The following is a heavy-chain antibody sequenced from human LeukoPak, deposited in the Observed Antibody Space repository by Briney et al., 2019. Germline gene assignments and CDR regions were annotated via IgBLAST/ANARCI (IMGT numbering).Heavy chain of an antibody. V-gene: IGHV3-48*01. Sequence: GGSLRLSCAASGCTFSSYSMNWVLQAPGKGLEWVSYISSSSSTIYYADSVKGRFTISRENAKNSLYLQINSLRAEDTAVYYCATFGGRRVYCSSTSCYWYYYMDVWGKGTTVTVSS. J-gene: IGHJ6*03. CDR2: ISSSSSTI. CDR1: GCTFSSYS. D-gene: IGHD2-2*01. CDR3: ATFGGRRVYCSSTSCYWYYYMDV.